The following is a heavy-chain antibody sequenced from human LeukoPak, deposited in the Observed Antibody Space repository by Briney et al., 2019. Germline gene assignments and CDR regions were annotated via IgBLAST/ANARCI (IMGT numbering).Heavy chain of an antibody. Sequence: PSETLSLTCAVYGGSFSDYNWSWIRQTPGKGLEWIGQINHSGTTNYNPSLTRRLTISIDTSKNQFSLKLSSVTAADTAVYFCAKAPSSRWYAGWLDPWGQGTLVAVSS. J-gene: IGHJ5*02. V-gene: IGHV4-34*01. CDR3: AKAPSSRWYAGWLDP. CDR1: GGSFSDYN. D-gene: IGHD6-13*01. CDR2: INHSGTT.